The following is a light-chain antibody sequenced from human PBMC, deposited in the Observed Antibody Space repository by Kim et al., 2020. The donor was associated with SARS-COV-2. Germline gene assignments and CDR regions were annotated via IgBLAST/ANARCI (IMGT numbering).Light chain of an antibody. Sequence: LSLGDADPLSCSAWQGLHTHFLVSNQQTTDPPPRRLVYGESRPSGIPDRFSVSVYATDFSLPISSLEPEDAAVYYCQQYGRSSPYTFGQGTTLE. CDR1: QGLHTHF. CDR2: GES. V-gene: IGKV3-20*01. J-gene: IGKJ2*01. CDR3: QQYGRSSPYT.